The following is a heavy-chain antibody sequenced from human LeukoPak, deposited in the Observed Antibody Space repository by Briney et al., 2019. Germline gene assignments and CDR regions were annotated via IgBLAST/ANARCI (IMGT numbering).Heavy chain of an antibody. V-gene: IGHV1-46*01. D-gene: IGHD6-6*01. CDR2: INPSGGST. CDR3: AREGAAVRPFPDAFDI. J-gene: IGHJ3*02. CDR1: GYTFTIYY. Sequence: ASVNVSFKASGYTFTIYYMHWVRQAPGQGLEWMGIINPSGGSTGYAQKFQGRVTMTRDTSTSTVYMELSSLRSEDTAVYYCAREGAAVRPFPDAFDIWGQGTMVTVSS.